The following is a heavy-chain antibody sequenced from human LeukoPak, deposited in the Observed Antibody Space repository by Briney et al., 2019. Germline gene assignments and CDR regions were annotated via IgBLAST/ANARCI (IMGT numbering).Heavy chain of an antibody. CDR1: GFTFSSYG. D-gene: IGHD3-10*01. J-gene: IGHJ3*02. CDR3: AKNELLWFGEFDAFDI. V-gene: IGHV3-30*18. Sequence: PGRSLRLSCAASGFTFSSYGMHWVRQAPGKGLEWVAVISYDGSNKYYADSVKGRFTISRDNSKNTLYLQMNSLRAEDTAVYYCAKNELLWFGEFDAFDIWGQGTMVTVSS. CDR2: ISYDGSNK.